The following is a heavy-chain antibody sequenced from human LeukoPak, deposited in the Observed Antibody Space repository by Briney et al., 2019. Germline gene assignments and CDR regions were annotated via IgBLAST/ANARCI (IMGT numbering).Heavy chain of an antibody. J-gene: IGHJ4*02. D-gene: IGHD2-2*01. CDR3: AKASGHIVVVPAFDY. CDR1: GFTFSSYW. V-gene: IGHV3-7*03. CDR2: IKQDGSEK. Sequence: PGGSLRLSCAASGFTFSSYWMSWVRQAPGKGLEWVANIKQDGSEKYYVDSVKGRFTISRDNAKNSLYLQMNSLRAEDMALYYCAKASGHIVVVPAFDYWGQGTLVTVSS.